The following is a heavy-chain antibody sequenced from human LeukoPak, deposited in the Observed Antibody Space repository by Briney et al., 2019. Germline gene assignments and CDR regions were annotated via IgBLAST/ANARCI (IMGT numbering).Heavy chain of an antibody. J-gene: IGHJ5*02. V-gene: IGHV3-23*01. Sequence: GGSLRLSCAASGFTFSSYAMSWVRQAPGKGLEWVSAISGSGGSTYYADSVKGRFTISRDNSKNTLYLQMNSLRAEDTAVYYCARADYDILTGYSDDNWFDPWGQGTLVTVSS. CDR1: GFTFSSYA. D-gene: IGHD3-9*01. CDR2: ISGSGGST. CDR3: ARADYDILTGYSDDNWFDP.